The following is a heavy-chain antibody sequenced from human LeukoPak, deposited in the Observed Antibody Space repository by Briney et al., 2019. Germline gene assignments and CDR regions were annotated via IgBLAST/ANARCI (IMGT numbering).Heavy chain of an antibody. J-gene: IGHJ4*02. Sequence: GGSLRLSCAVSGFTVSSNYMSWVRQAPGKGLEWVSVIYSGGSTYYADSVKGRFTISRDNSKNTLYHQMNSLRAEDTAVYYCARVSGGYNLLDYWGQGTLVTVSS. CDR1: GFTVSSNY. CDR2: IYSGGST. CDR3: ARVSGGYNLLDY. D-gene: IGHD5-24*01. V-gene: IGHV3-66*02.